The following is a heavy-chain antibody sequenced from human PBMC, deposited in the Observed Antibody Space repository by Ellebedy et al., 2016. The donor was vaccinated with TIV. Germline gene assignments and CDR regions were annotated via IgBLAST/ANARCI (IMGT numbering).Heavy chain of an antibody. D-gene: IGHD1-26*01. Sequence: ASVKVSXXASGYTFTNYHMHWVRQALGQGPEWMGIINPSIDSTSYALKFQGRVTVTRDTSTSAIYMELSSLTSEDTAVYYCARDRTGSWTFDYWGQGTLVTVSS. V-gene: IGHV1-46*01. CDR2: INPSIDST. CDR1: GYTFTNYH. J-gene: IGHJ4*02. CDR3: ARDRTGSWTFDY.